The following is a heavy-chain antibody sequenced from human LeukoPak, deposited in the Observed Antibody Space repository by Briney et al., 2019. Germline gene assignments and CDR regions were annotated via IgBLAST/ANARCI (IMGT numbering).Heavy chain of an antibody. CDR2: SYSAGAT. Sequence: GGSLRLSCAASGFTFSSYAMHWVRQSPGRGLEWLSSSYSAGATYYADSVKGRFTISRDHSNNSVSLQMTNLRVEDTAIYYCARGASRISWPGIDYWGQGTLVTVSS. CDR1: GFTFSSYA. V-gene: IGHV3-53*01. D-gene: IGHD3-3*02. J-gene: IGHJ4*02. CDR3: ARGASRISWPGIDY.